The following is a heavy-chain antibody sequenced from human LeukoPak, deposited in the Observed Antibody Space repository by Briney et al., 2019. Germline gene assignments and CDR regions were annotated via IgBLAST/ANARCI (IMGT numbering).Heavy chain of an antibody. V-gene: IGHV3-23*01. J-gene: IGHJ4*02. CDR2: ISGSGGST. D-gene: IGHD2-8*02. CDR1: GFTFSSYA. CDR3: ARESTGGSLGDY. Sequence: GGSLRLSCAASGFTFSSYAMSWVRQAPGKGLEWVSAISGSGGSTYYADSVKGRFTISRDNSKNTLWLQMNSLRAEDTALYYCARESTGGSLGDYWGQGTLVTVSS.